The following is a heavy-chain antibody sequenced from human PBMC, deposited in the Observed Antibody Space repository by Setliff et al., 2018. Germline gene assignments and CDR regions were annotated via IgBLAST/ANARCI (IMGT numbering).Heavy chain of an antibody. V-gene: IGHV3-23*01. CDR3: AKNLRGVGFYMGV. Sequence: GGSLRLSCAASGFTFSSYGMTLVRQAPGKRLEWVSSISATGGNTFYADSVKGRFTISRDNSKNTLYLQMDSLRAEDTAAYYCAKNLRGVGFYMGVWGKGTTVTVSS. J-gene: IGHJ6*03. D-gene: IGHD2-15*01. CDR1: GFTFSSYG. CDR2: ISATGGNT.